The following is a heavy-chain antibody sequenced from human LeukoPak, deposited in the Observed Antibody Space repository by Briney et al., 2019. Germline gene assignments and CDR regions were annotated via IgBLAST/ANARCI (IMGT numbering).Heavy chain of an antibody. D-gene: IGHD3-16*01. Sequence: ASVKVSCKASGGTFSSYAINWVRQATGQGLEWMGWMNPNSGNTGYAQKFQGRVTMTRNTSISTAYMELSSLRSEDTAVYYCARGRSTYDYVWGSYDYWGQGTLVTVSS. CDR2: MNPNSGNT. CDR3: ARGRSTYDYVWGSYDY. J-gene: IGHJ4*02. V-gene: IGHV1-8*02. CDR1: GGTFSSYA.